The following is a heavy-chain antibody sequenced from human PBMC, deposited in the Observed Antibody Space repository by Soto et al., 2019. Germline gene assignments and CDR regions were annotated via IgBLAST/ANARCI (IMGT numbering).Heavy chain of an antibody. V-gene: IGHV3-23*01. D-gene: IGHD2-15*01. CDR3: AKDLGYCSGGSCLRFDY. CDR1: GFTFSSYA. CDR2: ISGSGSST. Sequence: GGSLRLSCAASGFTFSSYAMTWVRQAPGKGLEWVSAISGSGSSTYYADSLKGRFTISRDNSKNTLYLQMSSLRAEDTALYYCAKDLGYCSGGSCLRFDYWGQGTLVTVSS. J-gene: IGHJ4*02.